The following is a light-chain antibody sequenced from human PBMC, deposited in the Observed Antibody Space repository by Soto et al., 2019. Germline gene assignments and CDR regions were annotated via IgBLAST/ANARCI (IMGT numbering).Light chain of an antibody. CDR1: SSDVGTYSL. CDR3: CSYAGSSTYV. V-gene: IGLV2-23*01. CDR2: EGN. Sequence: QSALTQPASVSGSPGQSITISCTGTSSDVGTYSLVSWYQQHPGRAPKLMIYEGNKRPSGVSNRFSGSKSGNTASLTISGLQAEDEADYYCCSYAGSSTYVFGIGTKVTVL. J-gene: IGLJ1*01.